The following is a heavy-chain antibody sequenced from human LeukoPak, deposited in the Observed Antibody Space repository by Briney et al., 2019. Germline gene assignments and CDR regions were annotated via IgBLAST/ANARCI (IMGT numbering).Heavy chain of an antibody. J-gene: IGHJ6*03. CDR2: IYTSGST. CDR1: GGSISSGSYY. D-gene: IGHD2-2*01. V-gene: IGHV4-61*02. CDR3: ARDRRICSSTSCPTYYYYYYMDV. Sequence: SQTLSLTCTVSGGSISSGSYYWSSIRQPAGKGLEWIGRIYTSGSTNYNPSLKSRVTISVDTSKNQFSLKLSSVTAADTAVYYCARDRRICSSTSCPTYYYYYYMDVWGKGTTVTVSS.